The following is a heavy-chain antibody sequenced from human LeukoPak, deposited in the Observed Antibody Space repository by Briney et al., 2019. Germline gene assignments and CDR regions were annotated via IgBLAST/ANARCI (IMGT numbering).Heavy chain of an antibody. V-gene: IGHV3-30*04. CDR2: ISYDGSNK. CDR1: GFTFSSYA. D-gene: IGHD4-23*01. CDR3: AIPVEGFDY. Sequence: GGSLRLSCAASGFTFSSYAMHWVRQAPGKGLEWVAVISYDGSNKYYADSVKGRFTISRDNSKNTLYLQMNSLRAEDTAAYYCAIPVEGFDYWGQGTLVTVSS. J-gene: IGHJ4*02.